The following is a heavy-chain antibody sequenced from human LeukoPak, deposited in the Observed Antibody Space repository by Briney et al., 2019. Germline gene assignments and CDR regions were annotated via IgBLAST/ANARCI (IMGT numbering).Heavy chain of an antibody. J-gene: IGHJ4*02. D-gene: IGHD2-2*01. CDR1: GFTFSSYS. V-gene: IGHV3-48*02. CDR3: AGSVVVPAAMGGFDY. Sequence: GGPLRLSCAASGFTFSSYSMNWVRQAPGKGLEWVSYISSSSSTIYYADSVKGRFTISRDNAKNSLYLQMNSLRDEDTAVYYCAGSVVVPAAMGGFDYWGQGTLVTVPS. CDR2: ISSSSSTI.